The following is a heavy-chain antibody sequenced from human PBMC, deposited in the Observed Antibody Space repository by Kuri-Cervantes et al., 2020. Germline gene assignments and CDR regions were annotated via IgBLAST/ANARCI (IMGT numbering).Heavy chain of an antibody. V-gene: IGHV3-15*01. J-gene: IGHJ6*02. CDR2: IKSKTDGGTT. Sequence: GGSLRLSCAASGFTFSSYWMSWVRQAPGKGLEWVGRIKSKTDGGTTDYAAPVKGRFTISRDDSKNTLYLQMNSLKTEDTAVYYCTTAPPGYGKYYYYYGMDVWGQGTTVTVSS. CDR1: GFTFSSYW. D-gene: IGHD1-1*01. CDR3: TTAPPGYGKYYYYYGMDV.